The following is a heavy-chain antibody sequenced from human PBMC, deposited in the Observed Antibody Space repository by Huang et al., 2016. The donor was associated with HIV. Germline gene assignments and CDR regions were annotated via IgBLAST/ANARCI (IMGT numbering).Heavy chain of an antibody. CDR1: CFTFGDFN. D-gene: IGHD2-15*01. CDR2: SSSRSNSK. V-gene: IGHV3-48*04. CDR3: ARESCSGGTCYLFDF. J-gene: IGHJ4*02. Sequence: EVQLVESGGGLVQPGTSLRLSCAASCFTFGDFNMNWVRQAPGKGLGWMSYSSSRSNSKLYADSVKGRFTISRDNARNSLYLQLKSLRVEDTAVYYCARESCSGGTCYLFDFWGQGVLVTVSS.